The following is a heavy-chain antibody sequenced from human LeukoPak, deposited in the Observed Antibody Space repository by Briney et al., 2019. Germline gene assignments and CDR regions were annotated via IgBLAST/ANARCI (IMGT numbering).Heavy chain of an antibody. CDR3: ASDFYCSSTSCRGIFDY. J-gene: IGHJ4*02. Sequence: SETLSLTCTVSGXSISSSSYYWGWIRQPPGKGLEWIGSIYYSGSTYYNPSLKSRVTISVDTSKNQFSLKLSSVTAADTAVYYCASDFYCSSTSCRGIFDYWGQGTLVTVSS. V-gene: IGHV4-39*01. D-gene: IGHD2-2*01. CDR2: IYYSGST. CDR1: GXSISSSSYY.